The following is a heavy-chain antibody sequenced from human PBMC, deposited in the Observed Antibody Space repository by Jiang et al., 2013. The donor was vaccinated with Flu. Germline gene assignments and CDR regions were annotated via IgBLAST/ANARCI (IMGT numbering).Heavy chain of an antibody. CDR3: ARDLSSMVRGVITY. CDR2: ISSSSSTI. V-gene: IGHV3-48*01. CDR1: GFTFSSYS. J-gene: IGHJ4*02. D-gene: IGHD3-10*01. Sequence: VQLLESGGGLVQPGGSLRLSCAASGFTFSSYSMNWVRQAPGKGLEWVSYISSSSSTIYYADSVKGRFTISRDNAKNSLYLQMNSLRAEDTAVYYCARDLSSMVRGVITYWGQGTLVTVSS.